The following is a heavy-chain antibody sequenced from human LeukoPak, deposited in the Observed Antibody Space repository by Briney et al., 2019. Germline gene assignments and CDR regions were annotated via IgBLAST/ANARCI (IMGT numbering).Heavy chain of an antibody. J-gene: IGHJ4*02. Sequence: ASVKPSSTPSRETSTSWNIDSVRQATGQGLEWMGWMNPNSGNTGYGQSFQGRITMTRDISIGTAYMDLSNLTSYYSAREFGPGVAGGRDDNWSQGTLVTVSA. D-gene: IGHD6-19*01. V-gene: IGHV1-8*01. CDR2: MNPNSGNT. CDR3: PGVAGGRDDN. CDR1: RETSTSWN.